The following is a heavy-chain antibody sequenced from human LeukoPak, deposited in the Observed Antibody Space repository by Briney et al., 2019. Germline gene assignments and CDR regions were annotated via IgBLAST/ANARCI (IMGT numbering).Heavy chain of an antibody. J-gene: IGHJ5*02. V-gene: IGHV4-61*02. CDR3: ARGPTTMVRGVIGFDP. D-gene: IGHD3-10*01. Sequence: SQTLSLTCTVSGGSISSGSYYWSWIRQPGGKGLEWIGCIYTSGSTNYNPSLKSRVTISVDTSKNQFSLKLSSVTAADTAVYYCARGPTTMVRGVIGFDPWGQGTLVTVSS. CDR1: GGSISSGSYY. CDR2: IYTSGST.